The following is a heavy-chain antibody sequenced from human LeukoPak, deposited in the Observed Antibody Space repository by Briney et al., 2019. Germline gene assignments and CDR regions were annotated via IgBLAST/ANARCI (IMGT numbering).Heavy chain of an antibody. CDR2: ISYDGSNK. Sequence: GGSLRLSCAASRFTFSSYGMHWVRQAPGKGLEWVAVISYDGSNKYYADSVKGRFTISRDNSENTLYLQMNSLRAEDTAVYYCARGSSSGWFSFDYWGQGTLVTVSS. CDR1: RFTFSSYG. J-gene: IGHJ4*02. CDR3: ARGSSSGWFSFDY. V-gene: IGHV3-30*03. D-gene: IGHD6-19*01.